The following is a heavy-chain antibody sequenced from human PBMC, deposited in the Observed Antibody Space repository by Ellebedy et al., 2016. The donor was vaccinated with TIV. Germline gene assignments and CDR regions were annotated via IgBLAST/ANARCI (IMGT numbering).Heavy chain of an antibody. J-gene: IGHJ4*02. CDR3: ARTQTLTDPTVTTEAFDY. CDR2: TYFSGST. V-gene: IGHV4-61*01. D-gene: IGHD4-11*01. Sequence: SETLSLXCTVSGGSVSSGSYYWSWIRQPPGKGLEWIGYTYFSGSTNYNPSLKSRVTISVHTSKNQFSLKLSSVTAADTAVYYCARTQTLTDPTVTTEAFDYWGQGTLVTVSS. CDR1: GGSVSSGSYY.